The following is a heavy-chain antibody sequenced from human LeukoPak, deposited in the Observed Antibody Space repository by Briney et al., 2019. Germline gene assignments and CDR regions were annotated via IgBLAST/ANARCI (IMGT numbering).Heavy chain of an antibody. CDR1: GYSFTSYW. D-gene: IGHD2-2*01. CDR3: ARHLDSAGAVPADYGMDV. V-gene: IGHV5-10-1*01. Sequence: KPGEPLRTSCKGSGYSFTSYWISWVRQMPGKGLEWMGRIDPSDSYTNYSPSFQGHVTISADKSISTAYLQWSSLKASDTAMYYCARHLDSAGAVPADYGMDVWGKGTTVTVSS. CDR2: IDPSDSYT. J-gene: IGHJ6*04.